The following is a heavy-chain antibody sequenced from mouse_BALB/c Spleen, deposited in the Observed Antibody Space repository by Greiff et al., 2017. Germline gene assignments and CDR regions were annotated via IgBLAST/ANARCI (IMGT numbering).Heavy chain of an antibody. V-gene: IGHV5-12-1*01. CDR2: ISSGGGST. J-gene: IGHJ2*01. D-gene: IGHD1-1*01. CDR1: GFAFSSYD. CDR3: ARRITLDY. Sequence: EVMLVESGGGLVKPGGSLKLSCAASGFAFSSYDMSWVRQTPEKRLEWVAYISSGGGSTYYPDTVKGRFTISRDNAKNTLYLQMSSLKSEDTAMYYCARRITLDYWGQGTTLTVSS.